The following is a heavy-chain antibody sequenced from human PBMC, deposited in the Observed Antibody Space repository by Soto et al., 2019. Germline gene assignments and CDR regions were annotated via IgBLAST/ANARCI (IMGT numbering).Heavy chain of an antibody. Sequence: PSETLSLTCAVSGGSISSGGYSWSWIRQPPGKALEWIGYIYHSGSPYYNPYLKSRVTISVDRSKNQFSLKLSSVTAADTAVYYCATAPGPYWGQGTLVTVSS. J-gene: IGHJ4*02. V-gene: IGHV4-30-2*01. CDR3: ATAPGPY. CDR2: IYHSGSP. CDR1: GGSISSGGYS.